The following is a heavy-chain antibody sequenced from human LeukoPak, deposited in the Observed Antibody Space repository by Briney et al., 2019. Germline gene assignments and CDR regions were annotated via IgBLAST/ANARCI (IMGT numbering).Heavy chain of an antibody. D-gene: IGHD5-18*01. CDR3: VRGEYSYGPLDYYYYMDV. Sequence: PGGSLRLSCAASGFTFSSYAMSWVRQAPGKGLEGVSSISSSSSYIYYADSVKGRFTISRDNAKNSLSLQMKSLRAEDTAVYYCVRGEYSYGPLDYYYYMDVWGKGTTVTVSS. CDR2: ISSSSSYI. V-gene: IGHV3-21*01. J-gene: IGHJ6*03. CDR1: GFTFSSYA.